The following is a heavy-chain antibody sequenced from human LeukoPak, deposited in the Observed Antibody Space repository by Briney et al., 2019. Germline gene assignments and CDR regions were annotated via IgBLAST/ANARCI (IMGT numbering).Heavy chain of an antibody. Sequence: GGSLRLSCAASGFTFSSYWMSWVRQAPGKGLEWVANIKQDGSEKYYVDSVKGRFTISRDNAKNSLYLQMNSLRAGDTAVYYCAREGLDTAMVDAFDIWGQGTMVTVSS. V-gene: IGHV3-7*01. CDR2: IKQDGSEK. D-gene: IGHD5-18*01. J-gene: IGHJ3*02. CDR1: GFTFSSYW. CDR3: AREGLDTAMVDAFDI.